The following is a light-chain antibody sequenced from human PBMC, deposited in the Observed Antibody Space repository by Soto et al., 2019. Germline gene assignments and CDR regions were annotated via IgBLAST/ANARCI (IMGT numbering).Light chain of an antibody. CDR1: QSIGHF. CDR2: ATS. Sequence: DIQMTQSPSSLSASVGDTITITCRARQSIGHFLNWYHQKSGKAPKFLMYATSHLQSGVPSRFSGSGSGTEFTLTISALQPEDFGSYYCQQTYTVPYTFGQGTKLEIE. CDR3: QQTYTVPYT. J-gene: IGKJ2*01. V-gene: IGKV1-39*01.